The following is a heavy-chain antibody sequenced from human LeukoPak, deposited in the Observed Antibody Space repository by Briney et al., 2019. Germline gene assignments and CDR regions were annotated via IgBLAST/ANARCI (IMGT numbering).Heavy chain of an antibody. CDR2: INSKTDGGTT. V-gene: IGHV3-15*01. CDR1: GFTFSNAW. D-gene: IGHD2/OR15-2a*01. J-gene: IGHJ6*03. Sequence: GGSLRLSCAASGFTFSNAWMTWVRQAPGKGLEWVGRINSKTDGGTTDYGAPVKGRFTISRDDSKNTLYLQMNSLRPEDTAVYYCTTAGYFDYYYYYIDVWGKGTTVTVSS. CDR3: TTAGYFDYYYYYIDV.